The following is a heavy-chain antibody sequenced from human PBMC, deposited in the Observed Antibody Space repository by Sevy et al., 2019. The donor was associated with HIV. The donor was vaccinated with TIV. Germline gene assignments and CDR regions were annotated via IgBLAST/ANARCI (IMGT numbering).Heavy chain of an antibody. J-gene: IGHJ3*02. D-gene: IGHD2-15*01. CDR2: IYSGGST. CDR3: ARDAPYCSGGSCLGSGDAFDI. V-gene: IGHV3-53*01. CDR1: GFTVSSYY. Sequence: GGSLRLSCAASGFTVSSYYMSWVRQAPGKGLEWVSVIYSGGSTYYADSVKGRFTISRDNSKNTLYLQMNSLRAEDTAVYYCARDAPYCSGGSCLGSGDAFDIWGQGTMVTVSS.